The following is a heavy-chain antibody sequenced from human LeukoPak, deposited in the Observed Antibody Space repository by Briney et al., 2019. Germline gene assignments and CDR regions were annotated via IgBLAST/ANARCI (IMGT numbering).Heavy chain of an antibody. Sequence: GGSLRHSCAASGFTFSSYSMNWVRQAPGKGLEWVSYIGGRSSTIYYADSVKGRFTISRDNAKNSLCLQMNSLRAEDTAVYYCARDSSTYAGPPDYWGQGTLVTVSS. CDR2: IGGRSSTI. CDR1: GFTFSSYS. CDR3: ARDSSTYAGPPDY. D-gene: IGHD2-2*01. J-gene: IGHJ4*02. V-gene: IGHV3-48*01.